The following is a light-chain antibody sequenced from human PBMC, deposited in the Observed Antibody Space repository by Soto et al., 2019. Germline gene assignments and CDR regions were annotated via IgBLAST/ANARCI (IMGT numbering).Light chain of an antibody. J-gene: IGKJ1*01. CDR3: QQYGSLPWT. Sequence: EIVLTQSPGTLSVSPGERATLSCRGSQSVTSNFLAWYQQKPGQSPRLLISAASTGASDVPDRFSGSGSGTDFTLTITRLEPEDFAVYYCQQYGSLPWTFGQGTKVE. CDR1: QSVTSNF. CDR2: AAS. V-gene: IGKV3-20*01.